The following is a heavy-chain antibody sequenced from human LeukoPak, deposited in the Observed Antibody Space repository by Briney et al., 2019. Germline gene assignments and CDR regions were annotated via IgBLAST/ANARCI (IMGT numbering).Heavy chain of an antibody. J-gene: IGHJ4*02. CDR1: GFTFSSYA. CDR3: ARGADMITFGGVLDY. D-gene: IGHD3-16*01. CDR2: ISYDGSNK. Sequence: GGSLRLSCAASGFTFSSYAMHWVRQAPGKGLEWVAVISYDGSNKYYADSVKGRFTISRDNSKNTLYLQMNSLRAEDTAVYYCARGADMITFGGVLDYWGQGTLVTVSS. V-gene: IGHV3-30-3*01.